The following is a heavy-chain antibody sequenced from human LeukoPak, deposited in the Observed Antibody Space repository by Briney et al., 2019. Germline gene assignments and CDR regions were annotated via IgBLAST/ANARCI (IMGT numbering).Heavy chain of an antibody. CDR1: GGSISSYY. Sequence: SETLSLACTVSGGSISSYYWSWIRQPPGKGLEWIGYIYYSGSTNYNPSLKSRVTISVDTSKNQFSLKLSSVTAADTAVYYCARGSSSWDNWFDPWGQGTLVTVSS. V-gene: IGHV4-59*01. CDR2: IYYSGST. J-gene: IGHJ5*02. CDR3: ARGSSSWDNWFDP. D-gene: IGHD6-13*01.